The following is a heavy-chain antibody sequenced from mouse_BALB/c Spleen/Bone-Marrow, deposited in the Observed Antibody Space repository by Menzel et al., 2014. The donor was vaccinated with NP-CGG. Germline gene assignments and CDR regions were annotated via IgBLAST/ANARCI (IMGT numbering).Heavy chain of an antibody. CDR1: GYTFTTYW. CDR3: SREPYNWGYY. V-gene: IGHV1-87*01. J-gene: IGHJ2*01. CDR2: IYPGEGDT. Sequence: QVQLQQPGAELARPGASVKLSCKPSGYTFTTYWMQWVKQRPGQGLEWIGAIYPGEGDTRYTQKFKGKATLTADKSSSTAYIQLRNLTTEGFAVYYCSREPYNWGYYWGEGTTLTVSS. D-gene: IGHD1-3*01.